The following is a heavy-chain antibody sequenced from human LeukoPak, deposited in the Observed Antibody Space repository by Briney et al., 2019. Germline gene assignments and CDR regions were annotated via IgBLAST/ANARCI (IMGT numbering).Heavy chain of an antibody. Sequence: QPGGSLRLSCAASGFTFTSYAMSWVRQAPGKGPEWVSGISESGGSTYYVDSVKGRFTISRDNSKNTVYLQMNGLRAEDTAIYYCANGGVRPVTTGDYWGQGTLVTVSS. CDR3: ANGGVRPVTTGDY. V-gene: IGHV3-23*01. D-gene: IGHD4-17*01. CDR1: GFTFTSYA. J-gene: IGHJ4*02. CDR2: ISESGGST.